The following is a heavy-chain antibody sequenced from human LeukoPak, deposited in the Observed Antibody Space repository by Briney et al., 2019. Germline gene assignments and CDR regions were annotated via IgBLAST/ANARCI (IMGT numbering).Heavy chain of an antibody. D-gene: IGHD3-22*01. J-gene: IGHJ4*02. CDR3: ARDAYDSSGYDYFDY. CDR1: GGSISSYY. Sequence: TSETLSLTCTVSGGSISSYYWSWIRQPPGKGLEWIGYIYYSGSTNYNPSLKSRVTISVDMSKNQFSLKLSSVTAADTAVYYCARDAYDSSGYDYFDYWGQGTLVTVSS. CDR2: IYYSGST. V-gene: IGHV4-59*12.